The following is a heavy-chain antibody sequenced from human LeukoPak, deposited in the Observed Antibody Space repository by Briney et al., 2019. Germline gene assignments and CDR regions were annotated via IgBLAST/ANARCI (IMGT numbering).Heavy chain of an antibody. J-gene: IGHJ2*01. V-gene: IGHV3-23*01. CDR3: ARDSQRGYSYGLSYFDL. D-gene: IGHD5-18*01. CDR1: GFTFSNYA. CDR2: ISGSDGRT. Sequence: PGGSLRLSCAASGFTFSNYAMSWVRQAPGKGLEWVSTISGSDGRTYYADSVKGRFTISRDNSKNTLYLQMNSLRAEDTAVYYCARDSQRGYSYGLSYFDLWGRGTLVTVSS.